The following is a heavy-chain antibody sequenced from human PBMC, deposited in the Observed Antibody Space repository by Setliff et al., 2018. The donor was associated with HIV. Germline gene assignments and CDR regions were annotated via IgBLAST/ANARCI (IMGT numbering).Heavy chain of an antibody. J-gene: IGHJ3*02. D-gene: IGHD2-2*01. CDR1: GGSVSNYY. V-gene: IGHV4-4*09. CDR3: ARTLAYHAFDI. Sequence: SETLSLTCTVSGGSVSNYYWSWIRQPPGKGLEWIGYIYTSGTTNYNPSLKSRVTISVDTSKNQFSLKLSSVTAADTAVYYCARTLAYHAFDIWGQGTMVTVSS. CDR2: IYTSGTT.